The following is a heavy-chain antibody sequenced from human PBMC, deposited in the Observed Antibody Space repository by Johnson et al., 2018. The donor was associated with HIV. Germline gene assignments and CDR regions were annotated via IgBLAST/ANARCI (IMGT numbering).Heavy chain of an antibody. CDR1: GFTFSNYY. J-gene: IGHJ3*02. Sequence: QVQLVESGGGLVQPGGSLRLSCAASGFTFSNYYMNWIRQAPGKGLEWVSYISGSGSTTYYAEFVKGRFTISRDNDKNSLFLQMNSLKTEDTAVYYCTTLDAFDIWGQGTMVTVSS. CDR3: TTLDAFDI. CDR2: ISGSGSTT. D-gene: IGHD1-14*01. V-gene: IGHV3-11*01.